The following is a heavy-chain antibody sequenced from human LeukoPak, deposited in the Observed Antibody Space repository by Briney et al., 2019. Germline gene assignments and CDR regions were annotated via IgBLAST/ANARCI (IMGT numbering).Heavy chain of an antibody. J-gene: IGHJ5*02. CDR2: INPNSGGT. Sequence: ASVKVSCKASGYTFTGYYMHWVRQAPGQGLEWMGWINPNSGGTNYAQKFQGRVTMTRDTSISTASMELSRLRSDDTAVYYCARDKSDYYYDSSGYYHVGGWFDPWGQGTLVTVSS. CDR3: ARDKSDYYYDSSGYYHVGGWFDP. V-gene: IGHV1-2*02. CDR1: GYTFTGYY. D-gene: IGHD3-22*01.